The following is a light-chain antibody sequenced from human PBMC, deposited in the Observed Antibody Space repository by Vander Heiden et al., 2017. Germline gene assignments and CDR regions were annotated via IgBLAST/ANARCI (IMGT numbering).Light chain of an antibody. J-gene: IGLJ2*01. V-gene: IGLV1-47*01. Sequence: QSVLTQPPSMSGTPGQSLTISCSGSSSNIGSSSVSWYQQFPGTAPKLIITKNTRRTSGVPDRFSGSKSGTSASLAISGLRSEDEAEYFCAAGDDSLTVLFGGGTKVTVL. CDR1: SSNIGSSS. CDR3: AAGDDSLTVL. CDR2: KNT.